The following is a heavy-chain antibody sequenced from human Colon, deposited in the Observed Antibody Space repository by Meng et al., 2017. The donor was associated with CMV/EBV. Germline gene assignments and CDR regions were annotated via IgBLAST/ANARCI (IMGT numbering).Heavy chain of an antibody. CDR2: IKQGGSEM. CDR3: AREVVPPRRMDV. Sequence: GESLKISCAASGFTFSSYAMTWVRQAPGKGLEWVANIKQGGSEMWYVDSVKGRFTISRDNAKNSLDLHMNSLSAEDTAVYYCAREVVPPRRMDVWGQGTTVTVSS. CDR1: GFTFSSYA. V-gene: IGHV3-7*01. D-gene: IGHD2-2*01. J-gene: IGHJ6*02.